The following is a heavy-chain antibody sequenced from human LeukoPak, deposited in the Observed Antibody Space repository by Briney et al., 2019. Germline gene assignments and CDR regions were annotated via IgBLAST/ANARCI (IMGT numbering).Heavy chain of an antibody. Sequence: PSETLSLTCAVYGGSFSGYYWSWIRQPPGKGLEWIGEINHSGSTNYNPSLKSRVTISVDTSKNQFSLKLSSVTAADTAVYYCARLFLSGDSSGYYSGFDYRGQGTLVTVSS. D-gene: IGHD3-22*01. J-gene: IGHJ4*02. V-gene: IGHV4-34*01. CDR3: ARLFLSGDSSGYYSGFDY. CDR2: INHSGST. CDR1: GGSFSGYY.